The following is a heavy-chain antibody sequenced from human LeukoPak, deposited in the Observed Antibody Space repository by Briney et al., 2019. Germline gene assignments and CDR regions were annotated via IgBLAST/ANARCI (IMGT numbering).Heavy chain of an antibody. CDR1: GFTVSSNY. V-gene: IGHV3-66*01. CDR2: IYSGGST. Sequence: GGSLRLSCAASGFTVSSNYMSWVRQAPGKGLEWVSVIYSGGSTYYADSVKGRFTISRDNSKNTLYLQMNSLRAEDTAVYYCARDYYDSSGYFNYWGQETLVTVSS. D-gene: IGHD3-22*01. J-gene: IGHJ4*02. CDR3: ARDYYDSSGYFNY.